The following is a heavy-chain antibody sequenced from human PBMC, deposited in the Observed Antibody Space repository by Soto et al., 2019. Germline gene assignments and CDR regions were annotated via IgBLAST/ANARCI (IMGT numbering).Heavy chain of an antibody. Sequence: QVQLVESGGGVVQPGTSLRLSCKASGFIFSDYLIHWVRQAPGKGLEWLAVLSFDGTAEYYADSTRGRFTISRDIPKSKTYLVINNVRREDTDKYYCARVATRLQYMEVLEYWGQGTLVTVPS. CDR1: GFIFSDYL. J-gene: IGHJ4*02. V-gene: IGHV3-30*03. CDR2: LSFDGTAE. D-gene: IGHD4-4*01. CDR3: ARVATRLQYMEVLEY.